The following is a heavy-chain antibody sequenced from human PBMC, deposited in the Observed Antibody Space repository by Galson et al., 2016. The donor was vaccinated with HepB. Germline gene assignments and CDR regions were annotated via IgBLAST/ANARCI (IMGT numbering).Heavy chain of an antibody. J-gene: IGHJ4*02. CDR2: INAGEGKT. CDR3: AREMGGDGTTVDY. Sequence: SVKVSCKASGYTFTSHAMHWVRQAPGQRLEWMGWINAGEGKTKYLQQLQGRVTITSDTSASTAYMELSSLRSEDTAIYYCAREMGGDGTTVDYWGQGTLVTVSS. CDR1: GYTFTSHA. D-gene: IGHD1-14*01. V-gene: IGHV1-3*01.